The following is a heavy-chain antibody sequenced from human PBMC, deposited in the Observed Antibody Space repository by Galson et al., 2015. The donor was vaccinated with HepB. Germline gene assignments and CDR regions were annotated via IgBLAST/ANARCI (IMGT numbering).Heavy chain of an antibody. Sequence: SLRLSCAASGFTFSSYWMSWVRQAPGKGLEWVANIKQDGSEKYYVDSVKGRFTISRDNAKNSLYLQMNSLRAEDTAVYYCARDGGWRGYYDILTGLSYWGQGTLVTVSS. J-gene: IGHJ4*02. D-gene: IGHD3-9*01. CDR1: GFTFSSYW. CDR3: ARDGGWRGYYDILTGLSY. CDR2: IKQDGSEK. V-gene: IGHV3-7*03.